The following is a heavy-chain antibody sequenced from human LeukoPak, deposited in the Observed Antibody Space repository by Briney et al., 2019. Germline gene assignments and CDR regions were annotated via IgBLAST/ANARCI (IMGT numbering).Heavy chain of an antibody. V-gene: IGHV1-2*02. CDR3: ARDASYYDSSGYYPGSGFDY. Sequence: ASVKVSCKASGYTFTGYFMHWVRQAPGQGLEWMGWINPNSGDANYAQKLQGRVTMTTDTSTSTAYMELRSLRSDDTAVYYCARDASYYDSSGYYPGSGFDYWGQGTLVTVSS. CDR1: GYTFTGYF. CDR2: INPNSGDA. J-gene: IGHJ4*02. D-gene: IGHD3-22*01.